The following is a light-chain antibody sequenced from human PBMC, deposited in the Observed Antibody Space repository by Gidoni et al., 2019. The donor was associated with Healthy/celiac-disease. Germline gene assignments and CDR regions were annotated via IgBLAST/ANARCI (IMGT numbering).Light chain of an antibody. J-gene: IGLJ2*01. V-gene: IGLV1-40*01. CDR2: GNS. CDR3: QSYDSSLREVV. CDR1: SPNIGAGYD. Sequence: QSVLTQPPSVSGAPGQRVTISCTGSSPNIGAGYDVHWYQQLPGTAPKLLIYGNSNRPSGVPDRFSGSKSGTSASLAITGLQAEDEADYYCQSYDSSLREVVFGGGTKLTVL.